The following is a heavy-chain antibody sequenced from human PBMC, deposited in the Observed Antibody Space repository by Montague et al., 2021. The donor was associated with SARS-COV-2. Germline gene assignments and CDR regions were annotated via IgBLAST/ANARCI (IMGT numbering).Heavy chain of an antibody. CDR1: GDSISSSNYY. Sequence: SETLSLTCTVSGDSISSSNYYWSWIRQPPGKGREWIGSIYYRGSTYYNPSLKSRVTISVDTSMNQFSLKLSSVTAADTAVYYCARHGAVATIVGWWFFDLWGRGTLVTVSS. D-gene: IGHD5-24*01. CDR2: IYYRGST. J-gene: IGHJ2*01. V-gene: IGHV4-39*01. CDR3: ARHGAVATIVGWWFFDL.